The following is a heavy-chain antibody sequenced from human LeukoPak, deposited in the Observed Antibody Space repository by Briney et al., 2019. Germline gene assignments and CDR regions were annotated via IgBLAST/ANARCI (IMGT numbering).Heavy chain of an antibody. CDR1: GYTFTGYY. Sequence: ASVKVSCKASGYTFTGYYMHWVRRAPGQGLEWMGRINPNSGGTNYAQKFQGRVTMTRDTSISTAYMELSRLRSDDTAVYYCARDRGYSYGYEDYWGQGTLVTVSS. J-gene: IGHJ4*02. CDR3: ARDRGYSYGYEDY. V-gene: IGHV1-2*06. D-gene: IGHD5-18*01. CDR2: INPNSGGT.